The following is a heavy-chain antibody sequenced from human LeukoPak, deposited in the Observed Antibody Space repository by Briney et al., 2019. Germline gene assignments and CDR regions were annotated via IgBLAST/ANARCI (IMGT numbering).Heavy chain of an antibody. Sequence: GGSLRPSCAASGLTISGAWTHWVRQAPGKGLEWVSYISSSGSTIYYADSVKGRFTISRDNAKNSLYLQMNSLRAEDTAVYYCARHDDYGDYTHFDYWGQGTLVTVSS. CDR1: GLTISGAW. D-gene: IGHD4-17*01. J-gene: IGHJ4*02. CDR2: ISSSGSTI. V-gene: IGHV3-11*01. CDR3: ARHDDYGDYTHFDY.